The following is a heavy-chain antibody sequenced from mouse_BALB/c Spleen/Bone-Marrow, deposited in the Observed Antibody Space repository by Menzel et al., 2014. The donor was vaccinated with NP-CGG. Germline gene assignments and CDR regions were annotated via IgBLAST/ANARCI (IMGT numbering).Heavy chain of an antibody. CDR2: ISNGGGST. CDR3: ARQLGLRVDY. V-gene: IGHV5-12-2*01. D-gene: IGHD3-1*01. Sequence: EVMLVESGGGLVQPGGSLKLSCAASGFTFSSNSMSWVRQTPEKRLEWVAYISNGGGSTYYPDTVKGRFTISRDNAKNTLYLQMSSLKSEDTAMYYCARQLGLRVDYWGQGSSVTVSS. J-gene: IGHJ4*01. CDR1: GFTFSSNS.